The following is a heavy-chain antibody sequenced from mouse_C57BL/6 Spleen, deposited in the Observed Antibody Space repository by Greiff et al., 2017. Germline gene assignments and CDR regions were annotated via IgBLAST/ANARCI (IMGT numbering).Heavy chain of an antibody. CDR3: ARSSSYRYFDV. CDR2: ISSGGSYT. V-gene: IGHV5-6*01. Sequence: DVHLVESGGDLVKPGGSLKLSCAASGFTFSSYGMSWVRQTPDKRLEWVATISSGGSYTYYPDSVKGRFTISRDNAKNTLYLQMSSLKSEDTAMYYCARSSSYRYFDVWGTGTTVTVSS. D-gene: IGHD1-1*01. CDR1: GFTFSSYG. J-gene: IGHJ1*03.